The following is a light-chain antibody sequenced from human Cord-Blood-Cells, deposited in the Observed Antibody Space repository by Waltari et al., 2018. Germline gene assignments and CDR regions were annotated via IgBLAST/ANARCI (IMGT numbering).Light chain of an antibody. Sequence: QSALTQPASVSGSPGQSITISCTGTSSDVGGYNYVSWYQQHPGKAPKLMIYDVSNRASWVSKRVSGSKSGNAASLTISGLQAEDEADYYCSSYTSSSTLVVFGGGTKLTVL. J-gene: IGLJ2*01. CDR2: DVS. V-gene: IGLV2-14*01. CDR3: SSYTSSSTLVV. CDR1: SSDVGGYNY.